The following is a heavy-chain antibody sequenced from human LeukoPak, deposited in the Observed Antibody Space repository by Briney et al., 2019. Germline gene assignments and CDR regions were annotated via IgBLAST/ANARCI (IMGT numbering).Heavy chain of an antibody. CDR2: IYYSGST. CDR1: GGSFSSYY. V-gene: IGHV4-59*01. D-gene: IGHD6-13*01. J-gene: IGHJ6*03. CDR3: ARGGMAAAGVYYYMDV. Sequence: PSETLSLTCAVYGGSFSSYYWSWIRQPPGKGLEWIGYIYYSGSTNYNPSLKSRVTISVDTSKNQFSLKLSSVTAADTAVYYCARGGMAAAGVYYYMDVWGKGTTVTVSS.